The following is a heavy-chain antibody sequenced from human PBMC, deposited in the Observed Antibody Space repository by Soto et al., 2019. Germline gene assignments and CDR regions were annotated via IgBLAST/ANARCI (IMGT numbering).Heavy chain of an antibody. J-gene: IGHJ5*01. V-gene: IGHV4-39*07. Sequence: SETLSLTCSVSGGSISSNSYSWGWIRQPPGKGLEWIGTLYSSRDTYYNPSLKSRVTISVDKSKNQFSLMLNSATAADTAVYYCARGIGRGAYYATWGLFDSWGQGKLVTVSS. CDR2: LYSSRDT. CDR3: ARGIGRGAYYATWGLFDS. D-gene: IGHD3-3*01. CDR1: GGSISSNSYS.